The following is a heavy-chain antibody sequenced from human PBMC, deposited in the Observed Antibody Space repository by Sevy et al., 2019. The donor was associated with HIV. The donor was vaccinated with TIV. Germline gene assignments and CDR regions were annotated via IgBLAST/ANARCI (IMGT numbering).Heavy chain of an antibody. V-gene: IGHV3-48*03. Sequence: GGSLRLSCAASGFTFSSYEMNWVRQAPGKGLEWVSYISSSGSTIYYADSVKGRFTISRDNAKNSLYLQMNSLRAEDTAVYYCARAWGIPAAGYYYYYGMDVWGQGTTVTVSS. J-gene: IGHJ6*02. D-gene: IGHD6-13*01. CDR3: ARAWGIPAAGYYYYYGMDV. CDR2: ISSSGSTI. CDR1: GFTFSSYE.